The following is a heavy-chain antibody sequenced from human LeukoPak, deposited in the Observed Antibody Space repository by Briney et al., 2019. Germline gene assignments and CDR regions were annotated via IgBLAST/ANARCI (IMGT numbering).Heavy chain of an antibody. Sequence: PSETLSLTCTVSGGSISSYYWSWIRQPPGKGLEWIGYIYYSGSTNYNPPLKSRVTISVDTSKNQFSLKLSSVTAADTAVYYCARGYYGSGIGQNYYYYYMDVWGKGTTVTISS. CDR3: ARGYYGSGIGQNYYYYYMDV. V-gene: IGHV4-59*12. CDR2: IYYSGST. J-gene: IGHJ6*03. D-gene: IGHD3-10*01. CDR1: GGSISSYY.